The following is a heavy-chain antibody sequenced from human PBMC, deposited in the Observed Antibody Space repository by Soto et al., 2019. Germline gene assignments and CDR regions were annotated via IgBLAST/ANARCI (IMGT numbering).Heavy chain of an antibody. D-gene: IGHD3-10*01. CDR1: GGSISSSSYY. CDR2: IYYSGYT. Sequence: QLQLQESGPGLVKPSETLSLTCTVSGGSISSSSYYWGWIRQPPGKGLEWIGTIYYSGYTYYNPSLKSRVTISVDTSNNHFSLKLGSVTAADTSIYYCARHLFTMVRVEMWGQGTMVTVSS. V-gene: IGHV4-39*01. J-gene: IGHJ3*02. CDR3: ARHLFTMVRVEM.